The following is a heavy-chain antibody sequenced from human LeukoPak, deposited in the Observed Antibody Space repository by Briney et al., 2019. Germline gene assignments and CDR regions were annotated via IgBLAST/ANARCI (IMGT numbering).Heavy chain of an antibody. CDR2: IYYSGST. J-gene: IGHJ4*02. D-gene: IGHD6-13*01. Sequence: SETLSLTCTVSGGSISSGDYYWSWIRQPPGKGLEWIGYIYYSGSTYYNPSLKSRVTISVDTSKNQFSLKLSSVTAADTAVYYCARHMAAAAYYDYWGQGTLVTVSS. CDR1: GGSISSGDYY. V-gene: IGHV4-30-4*01. CDR3: ARHMAAAAYYDY.